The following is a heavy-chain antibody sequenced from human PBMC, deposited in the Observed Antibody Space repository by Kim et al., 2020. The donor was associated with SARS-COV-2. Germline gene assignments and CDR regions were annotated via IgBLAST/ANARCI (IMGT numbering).Heavy chain of an antibody. Sequence: SETLSLTCAVSGGSISSGGYSWSWIRQPPGKGLEWIGYIYHSGSTYYNPSLKSRVTISVDRSKNQFSLKLSSVTAADTAVYYCARRTGWGNSPNFDYWGQGTLVTVSS. D-gene: IGHD3-16*01. J-gene: IGHJ4*02. V-gene: IGHV4-30-2*01. CDR2: IYHSGST. CDR3: ARRTGWGNSPNFDY. CDR1: GGSISSGGYS.